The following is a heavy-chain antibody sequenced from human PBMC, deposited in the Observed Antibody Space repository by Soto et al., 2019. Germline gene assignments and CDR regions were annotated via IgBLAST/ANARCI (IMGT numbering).Heavy chain of an antibody. CDR2: IWYDGSNK. Sequence: GGSLRLSCAASGFTFSSYGMHWVRQAPGKGLEWVAVIWYDGSNKYYADSVKGRFTISRDNSKNTLYLQMNSLRAEDTAVYYCATTVEYSSSPIYYYYMDVWGKGTTVTVSS. J-gene: IGHJ6*03. CDR1: GFTFSSYG. CDR3: ATTVEYSSSPIYYYYMDV. D-gene: IGHD6-6*01. V-gene: IGHV3-33*01.